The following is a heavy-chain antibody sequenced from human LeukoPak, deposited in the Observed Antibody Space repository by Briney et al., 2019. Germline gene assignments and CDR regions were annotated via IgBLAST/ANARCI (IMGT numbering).Heavy chain of an antibody. J-gene: IGHJ4*02. CDR1: GGSISSYY. V-gene: IGHV4-59*12. CDR2: IYYSGST. Sequence: SETLSLTCTVSGGSISSYYWSWIRQPPGKGLEWIGYIYYSGSTNYNPSLKSRVTISVDTSKNQFSLKLSSVTAADTAVYYCARLRPYCSSTSCSDYWGQGTLVTVSS. CDR3: ARLRPYCSSTSCSDY. D-gene: IGHD2-2*01.